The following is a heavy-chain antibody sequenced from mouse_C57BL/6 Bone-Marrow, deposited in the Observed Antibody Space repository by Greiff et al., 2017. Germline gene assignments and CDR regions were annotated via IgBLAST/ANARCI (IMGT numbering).Heavy chain of an antibody. D-gene: IGHD1-1*01. V-gene: IGHV1-82*01. J-gene: IGHJ2*01. CDR1: GYAFSSSW. CDR3: ARSDYGSSDGYFDY. CDR2: IYPGDGDT. Sequence: VQLQQSGPELVKPGASVKISCKASGYAFSSSWMNWVKQRPGKGLEWIGRIYPGDGDTNYNGKLKGQATLTADKASSTAYMQLSSLASEDSAVYFCARSDYGSSDGYFDYWGQGTTLTVSS.